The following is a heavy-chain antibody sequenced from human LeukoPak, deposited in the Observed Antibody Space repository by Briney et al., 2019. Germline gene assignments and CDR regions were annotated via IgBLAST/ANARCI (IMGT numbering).Heavy chain of an antibody. V-gene: IGHV3-23*01. CDR2: ISGSGGST. Sequence: GRSLRLSCAASGFTFSSYAMSWVRQAPGKGLEWVSAISGSGGSTYYADSVKGRFTISRDNSKNTLYLQMNSLRAEDTAVYYCAKDLGLKTYYYGSGSYYNARYYYFDYWGQGTLVTVSS. CDR3: AKDLGLKTYYYGSGSYYNARYYYFDY. CDR1: GFTFSSYA. J-gene: IGHJ4*02. D-gene: IGHD3-10*01.